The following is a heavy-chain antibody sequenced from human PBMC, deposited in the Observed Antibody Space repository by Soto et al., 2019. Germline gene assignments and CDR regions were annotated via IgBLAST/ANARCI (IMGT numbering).Heavy chain of an antibody. V-gene: IGHV3-21*01. CDR2: VSSTGTYI. J-gene: IGHJ3*01. CDR1: GFSFSTFT. D-gene: IGHD1-26*01. CDR3: ARGSSAWEAFDV. Sequence: EVQLVESGGDLVKPGGSLRLSCAASGFSFSTFTMNWVRQAPGQGLEWVSSVSSTGTYIFYSESLKGRFTISRDNAKNSLYLQMNSPRAEDTTMYYCARGSSAWEAFDVWGQGTMVTVSS.